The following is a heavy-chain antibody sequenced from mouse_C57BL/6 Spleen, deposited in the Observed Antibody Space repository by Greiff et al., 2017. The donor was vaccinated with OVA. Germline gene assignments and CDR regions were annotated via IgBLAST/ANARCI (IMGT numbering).Heavy chain of an antibody. CDR1: GFSFNTYA. D-gene: IGHD2-3*01. CDR2: IRSKSNNYAT. CDR3: VGDGYYSWFAY. J-gene: IGHJ3*01. Sequence: DVMLVESGGGLVQPKGSLKLSCAASGFSFNTYAMNWVRQAPGKGLEWVARIRSKSNNYATYYADSVKDRFTISRDDSESMLYLQMNNLKTEDTAMYYCVGDGYYSWFAYWGQGTLVTVSA. V-gene: IGHV10-1*01.